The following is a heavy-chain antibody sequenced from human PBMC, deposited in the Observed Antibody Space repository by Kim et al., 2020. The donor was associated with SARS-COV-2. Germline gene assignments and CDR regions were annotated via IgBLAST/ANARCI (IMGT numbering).Heavy chain of an antibody. CDR3: AGVRAYHDSAGSFPY. CDR1: GTPFGDYP. J-gene: IGHJ4*02. V-gene: IGHV3-49*03. D-gene: IGHD1-1*01. CDR2: IRNKVYRGTT. Sequence: GGSLRLSCTISGTPFGDYPESWFRQAPGRGLELLCFIRNKVYRGTTMYAASVKGRFTLSRNDSRGIAYLDLDSLKTEDTAVYFCAGVRAYHDSAGSFPYWGQGTMVTVSS.